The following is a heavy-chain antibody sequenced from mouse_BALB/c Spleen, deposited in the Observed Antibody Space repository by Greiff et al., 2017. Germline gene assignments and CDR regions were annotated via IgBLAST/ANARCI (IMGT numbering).Heavy chain of an antibody. Sequence: EVQLQESGGDLVKPGGSLKLSCAASGFTFSSYGMSWVRQTPDKRLEWVATISSGGSYTYYPDSVKGRFTISRDNAKNTLYLQMSSLKSEDTAMYYCARHEGGFDYWGQGTTLTVSS. V-gene: IGHV5-6*01. CDR3: ARHEGGFDY. J-gene: IGHJ2*01. CDR1: GFTFSSYG. CDR2: ISSGGSYT.